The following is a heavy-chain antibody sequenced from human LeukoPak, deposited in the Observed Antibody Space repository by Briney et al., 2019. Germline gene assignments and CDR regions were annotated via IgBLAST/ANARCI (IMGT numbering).Heavy chain of an antibody. Sequence: PGGSLRPSCAASGSTFSSYAMSWVRQPPGKGLEWIGYIYYSGSTNYNPSLKSRVTISVDTSKNQFSLKLSSVTAADTAVYYCARGRYYYDSSGYPIYDAFDIWGQGTMVTVSS. CDR1: GSTFSSYA. D-gene: IGHD3-22*01. CDR3: ARGRYYYDSSGYPIYDAFDI. J-gene: IGHJ3*02. CDR2: IYYSGST. V-gene: IGHV4-59*01.